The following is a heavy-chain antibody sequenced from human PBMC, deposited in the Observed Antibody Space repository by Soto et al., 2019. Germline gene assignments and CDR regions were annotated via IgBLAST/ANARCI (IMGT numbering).Heavy chain of an antibody. V-gene: IGHV3-74*01. CDR3: ARTQGTAWSYSWFDS. CDR1: GFTFGNFW. CDR2: INADAKTT. Sequence: GGSLRLSCAASGFTFGNFWMHWVRQAPGKGLVWVSRINADAKTTTYADSVKGRFTISRDNAKNTLYLQMNSLSAEDTAVYYCARTQGTAWSYSWFDSWGQGTLVTVSS. J-gene: IGHJ5*01. D-gene: IGHD4-4*01.